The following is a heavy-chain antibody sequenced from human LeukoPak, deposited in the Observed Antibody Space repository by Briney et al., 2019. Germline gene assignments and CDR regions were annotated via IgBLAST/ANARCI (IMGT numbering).Heavy chain of an antibody. D-gene: IGHD3-22*01. Sequence: SQTLSLTCTVSGGSISSYYWSWIRQPPGKGLEWIGYIYYSGSTNYNPSLKSRVTISVDTSKNQFSLKLSSVTAADTAVYYCARGGYYYDSSGYPHYWGQGTLVTVSS. CDR3: ARGGYYYDSSGYPHY. V-gene: IGHV4-59*01. CDR1: GGSISSYY. CDR2: IYYSGST. J-gene: IGHJ4*02.